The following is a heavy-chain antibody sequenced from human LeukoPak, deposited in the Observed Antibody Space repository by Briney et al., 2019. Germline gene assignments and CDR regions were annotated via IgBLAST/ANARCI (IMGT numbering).Heavy chain of an antibody. CDR1: GFTFSNYW. CDR2: IKEDGSNK. J-gene: IGHJ5*02. V-gene: IGHV3-7*01. Sequence: GGSLRLSCVASGFTFSNYWVTWVRQAPGKRLEWVANIKEDGSNKYYVDSVKGRFTISRDNAKNSLYLQMNSLRAEDTAVYYCARDPSSGGGFDPWGQGTLVTVSS. D-gene: IGHD3-10*01. CDR3: ARDPSSGGGFDP.